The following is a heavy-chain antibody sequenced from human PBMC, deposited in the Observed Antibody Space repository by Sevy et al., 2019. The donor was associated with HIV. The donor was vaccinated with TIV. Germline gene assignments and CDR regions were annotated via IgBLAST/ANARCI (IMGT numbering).Heavy chain of an antibody. CDR2: ISGSGGST. V-gene: IGHV3-23*01. D-gene: IGHD2-2*01. CDR1: GFTFSSYA. Sequence: GGSLRLSCAASGFTFSSYAMSWVHQAPGKGLEWVSAISGSGGSTYYADSVKGRFTISRDNSKNTLYLQMNSLRAEDTAVYYCAKTGYCISTSCYRFDYWGQGTLVTVSS. J-gene: IGHJ4*02. CDR3: AKTGYCISTSCYRFDY.